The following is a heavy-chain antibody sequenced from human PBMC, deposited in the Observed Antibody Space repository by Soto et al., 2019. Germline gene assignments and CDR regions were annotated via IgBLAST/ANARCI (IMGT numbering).Heavy chain of an antibody. V-gene: IGHV5-51*01. D-gene: IGHD2-15*01. CDR2: IYPGDSDT. CDR3: ARHDTTEYDIGANFSGDY. J-gene: IGHJ4*02. CDR1: GYSFRNYL. Sequence: GESLKISFEGSGYSFRNYLIGWVRQVPGTGLEWVGIIYPGDSDTIYNPSFQGHVIISPDKSISPAYLQWSSLKASDTAIYYCARHDTTEYDIGANFSGDYGAQGPQVTV.